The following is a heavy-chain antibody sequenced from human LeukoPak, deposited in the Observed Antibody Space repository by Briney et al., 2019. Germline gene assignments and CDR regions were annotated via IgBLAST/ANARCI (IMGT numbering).Heavy chain of an antibody. V-gene: IGHV1-2*02. J-gene: IGHJ4*02. D-gene: IGHD7-27*01. CDR1: GYTFTGYY. Sequence: ASVKVSCKASGYTFTGYYMHWVRQAPGQGLEWMGWINPNSGGTNYAQKFQGRVTMTRDTSISTAYMELSRLRSDDTAVYYCARDNRGFQLMSPFGYWGQGTLVTVSS. CDR3: ARDNRGFQLMSPFGY. CDR2: INPNSGGT.